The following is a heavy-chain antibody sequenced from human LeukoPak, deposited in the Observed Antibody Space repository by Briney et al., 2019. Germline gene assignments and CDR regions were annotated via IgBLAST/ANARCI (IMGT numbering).Heavy chain of an antibody. V-gene: IGHV4-34*01. CDR1: IDSFTNYY. CDR2: VNDSGGT. Sequence: SETLSLTCAVYIDSFTNYYWNWIRQTPGKGLEWIGEVNDSGGTNINPSLRSRVILSVDTSKNQFSLKLSSVTAADTAVYYCARGVYYYDSSGYCGYDYWGQGTLVTVSS. D-gene: IGHD3-22*01. CDR3: ARGVYYYDSSGYCGYDY. J-gene: IGHJ4*02.